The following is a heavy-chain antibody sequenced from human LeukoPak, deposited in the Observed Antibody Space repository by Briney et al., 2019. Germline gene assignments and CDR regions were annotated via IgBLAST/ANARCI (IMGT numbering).Heavy chain of an antibody. CDR1: GYTFTGYY. CDR2: LNPNSGGT. Sequence: GASVKVSCKASGYTFTGYYLHWVRQAPGQGVEWMGWLNPNSGGTNYAQKFQGRVTMTRDTSISTAYMELSRLTSDDTAVYYCAPATPGTVGKYYFDYWGQGTLVTVSS. J-gene: IGHJ4*02. V-gene: IGHV1-2*02. D-gene: IGHD6-13*01. CDR3: APATPGTVGKYYFDY.